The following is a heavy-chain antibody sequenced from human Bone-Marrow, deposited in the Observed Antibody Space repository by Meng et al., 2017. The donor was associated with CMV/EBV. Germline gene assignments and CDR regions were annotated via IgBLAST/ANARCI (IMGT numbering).Heavy chain of an antibody. J-gene: IGHJ6*02. Sequence: GESLKISCAASGFTFSTYNMNWVRQAPGKGLEWISYISTSSSTIYYADSVKGRFTISRDNAKNSLYLQMNSLRAEDTAVYYCARADCRSTSCYQGYYYGMDVWGQGTTVTVSS. CDR1: GFTFSTYN. D-gene: IGHD2-2*01. CDR2: ISTSSSTI. V-gene: IGHV3-48*04. CDR3: ARADCRSTSCYQGYYYGMDV.